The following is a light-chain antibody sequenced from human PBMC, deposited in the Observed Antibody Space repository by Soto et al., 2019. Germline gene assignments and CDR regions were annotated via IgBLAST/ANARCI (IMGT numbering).Light chain of an antibody. CDR3: QHYGSSPPVYT. J-gene: IGKJ2*01. CDR1: QSVYTNY. CDR2: GAS. Sequence: EIVLTQSPGTLSLSPGERATLSCRASQSVYTNYLAWYQQKPGQTTRLLIYGASRRATGIPDRFSGSGSETDLTLTISRLELEDFSVYYCQHYGSSPPVYTFGQGTKLEIK. V-gene: IGKV3-20*01.